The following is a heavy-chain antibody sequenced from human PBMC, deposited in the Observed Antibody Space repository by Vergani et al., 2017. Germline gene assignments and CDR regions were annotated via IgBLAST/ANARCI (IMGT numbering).Heavy chain of an antibody. D-gene: IGHD3-10*01. CDR1: GYSFSSYE. CDR2: INPNSGTT. CDR3: ARSTDYLEDYYSSEYFIRTLHV. J-gene: IGHJ6*03. V-gene: IGHV1-8*01. Sequence: QVQLVQSGAEVAKPGASVKVSCRASGYSFSSYEISGVRQATGQGLEWMGWINPNSGTTGYAQKFQGRVTMIRNTSINTAYLELCRLICEDAAVYYCARSTDYLEDYYSSEYFIRTLHVWGKGTTVTVS.